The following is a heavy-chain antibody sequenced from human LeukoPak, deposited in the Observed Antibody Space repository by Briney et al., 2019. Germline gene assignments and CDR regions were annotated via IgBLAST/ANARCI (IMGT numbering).Heavy chain of an antibody. CDR1: GGSISSGGYY. CDR2: IYYSGST. Sequence: SSETLSLACSVSGGSISSGGYYWSWIRQHPGKGLEWIGYIYYSGSTYYNPSLQSRVTISVDTSKNQFSLKLSSVTAADTAVYYCARGVPSVDTTMVLSFWFDPWGPGTQVTVSS. V-gene: IGHV4-31*03. D-gene: IGHD5-18*01. CDR3: ARGVPSVDTTMVLSFWFDP. J-gene: IGHJ5*02.